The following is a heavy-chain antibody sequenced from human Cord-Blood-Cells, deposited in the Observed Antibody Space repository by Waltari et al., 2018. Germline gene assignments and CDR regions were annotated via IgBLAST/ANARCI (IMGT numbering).Heavy chain of an antibody. CDR1: GYTLTELS. Sequence: QVQLVQSGAEVKKPGASVKVSCKVSGYTLTELSMHWVRPATGHGLEWMGGFDPEDGETIYAQKFQGRVTMTEDTSTDTAYMELSSLRSEDTAVYYCATGLVRYCGGDCYSAFDIWGQGTMVTVSS. CDR3: ATGLVRYCGGDCYSAFDI. V-gene: IGHV1-24*01. J-gene: IGHJ3*02. D-gene: IGHD2-21*02. CDR2: FDPEDGET.